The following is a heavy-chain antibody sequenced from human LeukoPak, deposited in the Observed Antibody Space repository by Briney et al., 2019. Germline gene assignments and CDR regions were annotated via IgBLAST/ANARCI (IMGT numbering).Heavy chain of an antibody. J-gene: IGHJ6*02. CDR1: GGSISNYY. V-gene: IGHV4-59*08. D-gene: IGHD3-10*01. Sequence: PSETLSLTCTVSGGSISNYYWSWIRQPPGKGLEWIGYIYYSGNTNYNPSLKSRVTISVDTSKNQFSLKLSSVTAADTAVYYCARYGSGSYSFGMDVWGQGTTVTVSS. CDR3: ARYGSGSYSFGMDV. CDR2: IYYSGNT.